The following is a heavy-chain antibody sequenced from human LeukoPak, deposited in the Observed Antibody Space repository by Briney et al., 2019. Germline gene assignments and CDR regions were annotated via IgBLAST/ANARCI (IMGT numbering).Heavy chain of an antibody. J-gene: IGHJ6*02. V-gene: IGHV1-18*01. D-gene: IGHD3-10*01. CDR2: ISAYNGNT. CDR3: ARAVITMVRGVIIPGMDV. Sequence: ASVKVSCKASGYTFTSYGISWVRPAPGQGLEWTGWISAYNGNTNYAQKLQGRVTMTTDTSTSTAYMELRSLRSDDTAVYYCARAVITMVRGVIIPGMDVWGQGTTVTVSS. CDR1: GYTFTSYG.